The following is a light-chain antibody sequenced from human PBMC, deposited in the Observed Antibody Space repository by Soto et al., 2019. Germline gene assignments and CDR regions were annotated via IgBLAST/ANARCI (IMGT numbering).Light chain of an antibody. CDR1: QSISSW. Sequence: DIQMTQSPSTLSASVGDRVTITCRASQSISSWLAWYQQKPGKAPKLLIYKASSLEVGVPSRFSGSGSGTEFTLTISSLQPDDFATYYCQQYNNFSWTFGQGTKVEIK. CDR2: KAS. V-gene: IGKV1-5*03. J-gene: IGKJ1*01. CDR3: QQYNNFSWT.